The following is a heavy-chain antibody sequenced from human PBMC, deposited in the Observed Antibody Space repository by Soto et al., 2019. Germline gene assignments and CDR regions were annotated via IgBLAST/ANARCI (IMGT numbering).Heavy chain of an antibody. V-gene: IGHV4-38-2*02. D-gene: IGHD3-10*01. J-gene: IGHJ4*01. CDR3: AALWFGELDFNY. CDR2: VYHNGIM. Sequence: PSETLSLTCSVSGYSIRSGYYWGWVRQAPGKGLEWLGSVYHNGIMFHNPSFQSRVAISVDTSKNQFSLNLRSVTAADTAVYYCAALWFGELDFNYWGQGILVTVSS. CDR1: GYSIRSGYY.